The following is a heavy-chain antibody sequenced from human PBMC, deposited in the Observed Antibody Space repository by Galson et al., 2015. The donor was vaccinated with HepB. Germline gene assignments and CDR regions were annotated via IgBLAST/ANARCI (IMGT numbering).Heavy chain of an antibody. CDR2: VWDDGTNE. J-gene: IGHJ4*02. V-gene: IGHV3-33*08. Sequence: LRLSCAASGFTFSSYGIHWVRQAPGKGLEAVVWDDGTNEYYTDSVKGRFTISRDNSKNTLYLQMNSLRAEDTAVYFCARGGDGDLYYFDYWGQGTLVSVSS. CDR3: ARGGDGDLYYFDY. CDR1: GFTFSSYG. D-gene: IGHD4-17*01.